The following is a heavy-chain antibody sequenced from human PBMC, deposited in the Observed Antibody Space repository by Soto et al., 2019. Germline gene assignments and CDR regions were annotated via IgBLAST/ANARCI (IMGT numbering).Heavy chain of an antibody. V-gene: IGHV3-74*01. Sequence: EVQLVESGGGLVQPAGSLILSCAASGFTFSSYWMHWVRQAPGEGLVWVSRINSDGSSTSYADSVKGRFTISRDNAKNTLYLQMNSLRAEDTAVYYCARGGSLNWYFDLWGRGTLVTVSS. CDR3: ARGGSLNWYFDL. CDR1: GFTFSSYW. D-gene: IGHD1-26*01. J-gene: IGHJ2*01. CDR2: INSDGSST.